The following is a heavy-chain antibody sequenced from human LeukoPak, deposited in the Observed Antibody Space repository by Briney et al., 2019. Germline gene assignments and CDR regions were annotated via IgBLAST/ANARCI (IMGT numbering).Heavy chain of an antibody. V-gene: IGHV4-61*02. D-gene: IGHD3-16*01. CDR1: GGSISSGSYY. CDR2: IYTSGST. J-gene: IGHJ5*02. Sequence: PSQTLCLTCTVSGGSISSGSYYWSWIRQPAGKGLEWNGRIYTSGSTNYNPSLKSRVTISVDTSKNQFSLKLSSVTAADTAVYYCARDLARGWFDPWGQGTLVTVSS. CDR3: ARDLARGWFDP.